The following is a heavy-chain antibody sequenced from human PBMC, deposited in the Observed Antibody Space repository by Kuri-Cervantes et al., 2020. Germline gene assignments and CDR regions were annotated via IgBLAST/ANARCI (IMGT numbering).Heavy chain of an antibody. CDR2: ISYDGSNK. CDR3: ARDDPNLNVDTATNDY. D-gene: IGHD5-18*01. Sequence: LSLTCAASGFTFSSYGMHWVRQAPGKGLEWVAVISYDGSNKYYADSVKGRFTISRDNSKNTLYLQMNSLRAEDTAVYYCARDDPNLNVDTATNDYWGQGTLVTVSS. CDR1: GFTFSSYG. J-gene: IGHJ4*02. V-gene: IGHV3-30*03.